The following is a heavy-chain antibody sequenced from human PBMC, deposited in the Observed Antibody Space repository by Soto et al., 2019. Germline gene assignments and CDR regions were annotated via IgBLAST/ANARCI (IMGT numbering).Heavy chain of an antibody. Sequence: QVQLVESGGGVVQPGRSLRLSCAASGFTFSSYAMHWVRQAPGKGLEWVAVISYDGSNKYYADSVKGRFTISRDNSKNTLYLQMNSLRAEDTAVYYCAREGNAGTNSGQDAFDIWGQGTMVTVSS. CDR1: GFTFSSYA. V-gene: IGHV3-30-3*01. D-gene: IGHD6-19*01. CDR3: AREGNAGTNSGQDAFDI. CDR2: ISYDGSNK. J-gene: IGHJ3*02.